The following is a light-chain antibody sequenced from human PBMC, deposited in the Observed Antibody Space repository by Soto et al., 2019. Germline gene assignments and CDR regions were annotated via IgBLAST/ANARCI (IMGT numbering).Light chain of an antibody. V-gene: IGKV1-27*01. CDR1: QDISNF. Sequence: DIQLTQSPPFLSASVGDRVTITCRASQDISNFLAWYQQKPGKVPKLLIYAASTLQSGVPSRFSGSGSGTDFTLTISSLQPEDVATYYCQKCKTAPFTFGGGTKVEIK. J-gene: IGKJ4*01. CDR3: QKCKTAPFT. CDR2: AAS.